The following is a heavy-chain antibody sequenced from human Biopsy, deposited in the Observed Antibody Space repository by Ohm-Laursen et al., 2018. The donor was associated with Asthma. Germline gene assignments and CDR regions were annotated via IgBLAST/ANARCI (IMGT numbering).Heavy chain of an antibody. CDR3: ARVDAIMISGDFYFYSGFDL. CDR2: INPSGGST. CDR1: GYTLTSYY. Sequence: SVKVSCKASGYTLTSYYMHWVRQAPGQGLEWMGIINPSGGSTTYAQKFQGRVTITADESTSTAYMEMSSLRSEDTAVYYCARVDAIMISGDFYFYSGFDLWGQGTTVRVSS. D-gene: IGHD3-16*01. V-gene: IGHV1-46*01. J-gene: IGHJ6*02.